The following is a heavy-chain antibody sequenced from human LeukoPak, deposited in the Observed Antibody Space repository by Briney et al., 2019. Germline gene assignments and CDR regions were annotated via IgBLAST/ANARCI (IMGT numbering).Heavy chain of an antibody. J-gene: IGHJ2*01. CDR3: ARDQGSMIVVRTPNWYFDL. CDR2: INQDGSEI. D-gene: IGHD3-22*01. Sequence: GGSLRLSCAASAFTFSNYWMSWVRQAPGKGLEWVANINQDGSEIYYVDSVKGRFTISRDNAKNSLYLQINSLRAEDTAVYYCARDQGSMIVVRTPNWYFDLWGRGTLVTVSS. CDR1: AFTFSNYW. V-gene: IGHV3-7*01.